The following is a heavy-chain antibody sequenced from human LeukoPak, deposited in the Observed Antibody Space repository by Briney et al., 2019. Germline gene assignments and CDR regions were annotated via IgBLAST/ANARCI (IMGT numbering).Heavy chain of an antibody. CDR3: ARSTYYYDSSGYLYPSFFDY. D-gene: IGHD3-22*01. J-gene: IGHJ4*02. V-gene: IGHV3-23*01. CDR2: ISGSGGVT. Sequence: GGSLRLSCAASGSNFTLYAMNWVRQAPGKGLEWVSTISGSGGVTYYADSVKGRFTIFRDNSGNTLYLQMNSLRDEDTAVYYCARSTYYYDSSGYLYPSFFDYWGQGNLVTVSS. CDR1: GSNFTLYA.